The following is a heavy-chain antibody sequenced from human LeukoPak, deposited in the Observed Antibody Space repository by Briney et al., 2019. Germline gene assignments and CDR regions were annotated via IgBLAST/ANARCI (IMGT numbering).Heavy chain of an antibody. CDR3: ARGVRPREHYYDSSGSYGGGHFDY. CDR2: FYHSGST. Sequence: PSETLSLTCTVSGYSISSGYYWGWIRQPPGKGLEWVGSFYHSGSTYYNPSLKSRVTIPLDTSKNQFSLNLGSVTAADTAVYFCARGVRPREHYYDSSGSYGGGHFDYWGQGTLDTVSS. CDR1: GYSISSGYY. D-gene: IGHD3-22*01. J-gene: IGHJ4*02. V-gene: IGHV4-38-2*02.